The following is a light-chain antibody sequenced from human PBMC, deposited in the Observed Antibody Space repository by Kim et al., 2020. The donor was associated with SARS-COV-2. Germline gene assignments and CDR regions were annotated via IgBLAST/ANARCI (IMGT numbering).Light chain of an antibody. Sequence: QSALTQPASLSGSPGQSITISCTGTSSDVGGYNYVSWYQQHPGKAPKLMIYEVINRPSGVSNRFSGSKSGNTASLTISGLQAEDEADYYCSSYTSSSTLVFGGGTKLTVL. CDR3: SSYTSSSTLV. J-gene: IGLJ3*02. CDR1: SSDVGGYNY. CDR2: EVI. V-gene: IGLV2-14*01.